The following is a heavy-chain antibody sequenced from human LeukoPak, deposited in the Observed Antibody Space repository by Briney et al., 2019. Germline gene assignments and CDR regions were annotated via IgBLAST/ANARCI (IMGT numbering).Heavy chain of an antibody. V-gene: IGHV3-74*01. CDR2: INSDGSST. J-gene: IGHJ4*02. Sequence: GGSLRLSCAASGSTFSSYWMHWVRQAPGKGLVWVSRINSDGSSTSYADSVKGRFTISRDNAKNTLYLQMNSLRAEDTAVYYCAREETGTDFDYWGQGTLVTVSS. CDR1: GSTFSSYW. D-gene: IGHD1-7*01. CDR3: AREETGTDFDY.